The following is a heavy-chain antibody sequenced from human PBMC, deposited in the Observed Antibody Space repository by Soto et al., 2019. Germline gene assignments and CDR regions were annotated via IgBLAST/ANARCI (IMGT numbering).Heavy chain of an antibody. CDR1: GFSISSGGYY. CDR2: AHYIGRT. D-gene: IGHD4-17*01. CDR3: AREYGDQNWFDT. Sequence: PSETLSLTCSVSGFSISSGGYYWVWFRQRPGKGLEWIGYAHYIGRTFYNPSLKSRVAISMDTSKNQVSLKLNSVPAADTAVYYGAREYGDQNWFDTWGQGTLVTASS. V-gene: IGHV4-31*03. J-gene: IGHJ5*02.